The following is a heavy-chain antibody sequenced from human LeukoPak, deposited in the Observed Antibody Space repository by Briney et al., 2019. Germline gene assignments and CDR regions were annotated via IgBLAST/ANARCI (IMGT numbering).Heavy chain of an antibody. CDR3: AREVDAFDI. V-gene: IGHV3-30-3*01. CDR1: GFTFSSYA. Sequence: QPGGSLRLSCAASGFTFSSYAMHWVRQAPGKGLEWVAVISNDGSNEYYADSVKGRFTISRDNSKNTLYLQMNSLRAEDTAVYYCAREVDAFDIWGQGTMVTVSS. J-gene: IGHJ3*02. CDR2: ISNDGSNE.